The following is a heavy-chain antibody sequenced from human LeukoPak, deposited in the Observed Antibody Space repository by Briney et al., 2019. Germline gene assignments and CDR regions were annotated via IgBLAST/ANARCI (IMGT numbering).Heavy chain of an antibody. J-gene: IGHJ3*02. CDR1: GGSISSSNW. V-gene: IGHV4-4*02. CDR2: IYHSGST. CDR3: ARNLSWFRANDAFDI. D-gene: IGHD6-13*01. Sequence: PSETLSLTCAVSGGSISSSNWWSWVRQPPGKGLEWIGEIYHSGSTNYNPSLKSRVTISVDKSKNQFSLKLSSVTAADTAVYYCARNLSWFRANDAFDIWGQGTMVTVSS.